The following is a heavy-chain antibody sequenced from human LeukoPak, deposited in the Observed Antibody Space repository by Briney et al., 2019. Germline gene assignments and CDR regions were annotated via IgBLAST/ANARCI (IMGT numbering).Heavy chain of an antibody. CDR2: IYHSGST. D-gene: IGHD6-19*01. Sequence: SGTLSLTCAVSGGSISSSNWWSWVRQPPGKGLEWIGEIYHSGSTNYNPSLKSRVTISVDTSKNQFSLKLSSVTAADTAVYYCARGSGWYPDDYWGQGTLVTVSS. V-gene: IGHV4-4*02. CDR1: GGSISSSNW. CDR3: ARGSGWYPDDY. J-gene: IGHJ4*02.